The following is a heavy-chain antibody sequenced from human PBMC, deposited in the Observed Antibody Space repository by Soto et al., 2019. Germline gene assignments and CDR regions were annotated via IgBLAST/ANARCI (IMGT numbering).Heavy chain of an antibody. CDR1: CDSGSSNSAA. Sequence: QILSLTYVISCDSGSSNSAAWSWIRQSPSRGLEWLGRTYYRSRWYNDYAVSVRSRITVNADTSKNQFSLHLNSVTPEDTVVYYCAETSSLQWSYMDVWDKGTTVTVS. CDR3: AETSSLQWSYMDV. D-gene: IGHD2-15*01. J-gene: IGHJ6*03. V-gene: IGHV6-1*01. CDR2: TYYRSRWYN.